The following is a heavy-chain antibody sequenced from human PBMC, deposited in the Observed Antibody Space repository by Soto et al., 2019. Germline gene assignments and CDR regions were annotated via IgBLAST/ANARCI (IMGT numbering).Heavy chain of an antibody. CDR1: GYTFTSYY. J-gene: IGHJ4*02. CDR3: AKPSHFGDFAGSFDS. Sequence: ASVKVSCKASGYTFTSYYMHWVRQAPGQGLEWMGIINPSGGSTSYAQKFQGRVTMTRDTSTSTVYMELSSLRVDDTAMYYCAKPSHFGDFAGSFDSWGQGTQVTVSS. CDR2: INPSGGST. V-gene: IGHV1-46*01. D-gene: IGHD4-17*01.